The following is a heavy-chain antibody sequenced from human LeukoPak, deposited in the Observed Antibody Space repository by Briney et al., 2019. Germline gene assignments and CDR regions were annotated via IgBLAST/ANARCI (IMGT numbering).Heavy chain of an antibody. V-gene: IGHV3-23*01. CDR1: GYTFSSYA. D-gene: IGHD6-6*01. Sequence: GGSLRLSCAASGYTFSSYAMSWVRQAPGKGLEWVSAISGSGGSTYYADSVKGRFTISRDNSKNTLYLQMNSLRAEDTAVYYCARDYSSYRIAARPKFYYYYGMDVWGQGTTVTVSS. CDR3: ARDYSSYRIAARPKFYYYYGMDV. J-gene: IGHJ6*02. CDR2: ISGSGGST.